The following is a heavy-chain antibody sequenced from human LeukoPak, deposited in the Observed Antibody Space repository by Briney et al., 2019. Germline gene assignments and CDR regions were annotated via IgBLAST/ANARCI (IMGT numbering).Heavy chain of an antibody. Sequence: GGSLRLSCAASGFTFSTYWMSWVRQAPGKGLEWVANINEDGSEKYYVDSVKGRFTISRDNAKNSLFLQMNNLRAEDTAVYYCARGGLRGYTQDAFDIWGQGTMVTVSS. CDR2: INEDGSEK. J-gene: IGHJ3*02. D-gene: IGHD3-10*01. CDR3: ARGGLRGYTQDAFDI. CDR1: GFTFSTYW. V-gene: IGHV3-7*02.